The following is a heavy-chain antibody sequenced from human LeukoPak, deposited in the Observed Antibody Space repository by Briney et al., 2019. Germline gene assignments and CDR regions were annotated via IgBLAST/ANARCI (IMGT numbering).Heavy chain of an antibody. D-gene: IGHD2-2*02. J-gene: IGHJ4*02. Sequence: GGSLRLSCAASGFTFSNYWMHWVRQAPGKGLVWVSQTDPDVSDTRYADSVKGRFTISRDNSKNTLYLQMNSLRAEDTAVYYCARDFLCSSTSCYTGYVYWGQGTLVTVSS. CDR1: GFTFSNYW. CDR2: TDPDVSDT. CDR3: ARDFLCSSTSCYTGYVY. V-gene: IGHV3-74*01.